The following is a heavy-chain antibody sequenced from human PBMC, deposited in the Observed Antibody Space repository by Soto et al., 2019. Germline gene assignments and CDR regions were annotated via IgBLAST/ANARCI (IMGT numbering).Heavy chain of an antibody. CDR1: GGSIRSYC. D-gene: IGHD3-10*01. CDR3: ARRPERFGELYGYYGMDV. Sequence: SETLSLTCAVSGGSIRSYCWSWIRQPPGKGLEWIGYIYYSGSTNYNPSLKSRVTISVDTSKNQFSLKLSSVTAADTAVYYCARRPERFGELYGYYGMDVWGQGTTVTVSS. V-gene: IGHV4-59*08. J-gene: IGHJ6*02. CDR2: IYYSGST.